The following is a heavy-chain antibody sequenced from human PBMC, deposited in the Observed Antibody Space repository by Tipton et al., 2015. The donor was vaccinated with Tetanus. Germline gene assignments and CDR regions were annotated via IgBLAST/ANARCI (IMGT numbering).Heavy chain of an antibody. D-gene: IGHD2/OR15-2a*01. CDR1: GGSISRYF. V-gene: IGHV4-59*01. J-gene: IGHJ6*02. CDR3: ARERIDAFCYNGLDV. Sequence: TLSLTCAVYGGSISRYFWRLIRQPPGKGIAWIGHIYYSGRTNYNPSLKSRVTISVDTSKNQFSLQLAFVTAADTAIYYCARERIDAFCYNGLDVRCPGTTVAVSS. CDR2: IYYSGRT.